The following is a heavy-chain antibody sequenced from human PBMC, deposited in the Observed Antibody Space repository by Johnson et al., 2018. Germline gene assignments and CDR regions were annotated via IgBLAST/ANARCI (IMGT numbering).Heavy chain of an antibody. CDR1: GFTFSDYY. CDR2: ISNSGTIT. CDR3: ARDYVVGAFDI. J-gene: IGHJ3*02. V-gene: IGHV3-11*01. D-gene: IGHD3-10*02. Sequence: QVQLVQSGGGLVKPGGSLRLSCAASGFTFSDYYMSLIRQAPGMGLEWISYISNSGTITYYADSVKGRFTVSRDNAKPSLYLQMNSLRVEDTAVYYCARDYVVGAFDIWGQGTMLTVSS.